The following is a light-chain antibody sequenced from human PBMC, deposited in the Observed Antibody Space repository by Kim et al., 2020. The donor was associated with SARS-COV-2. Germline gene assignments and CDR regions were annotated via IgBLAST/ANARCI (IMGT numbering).Light chain of an antibody. CDR3: QSYDSSLNGYV. CDR1: SSNIGAVYD. J-gene: IGLJ1*01. V-gene: IGLV1-40*01. CDR2: RDN. Sequence: QSVLRQPPSVSGAPGQRVTISCTGSSSNIGAVYDVHWYQQLPGTAPKLLIYRDNYRPSGVPDRFSGSKSGTSASLAITGLQAEDEADYYCQSYDSSLNGYVFGTGTKVTVL.